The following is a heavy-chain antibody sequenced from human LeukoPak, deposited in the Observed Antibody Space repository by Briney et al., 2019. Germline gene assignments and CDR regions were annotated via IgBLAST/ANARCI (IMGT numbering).Heavy chain of an antibody. CDR3: AKDPGHGEGY. CDR1: GFTFSSYG. J-gene: IGHJ4*02. Sequence: GGSLRLSCAASGFTFSSYGMHWVRQAPGKGLEWVAVISYDGSNKYYEDSVKGRFTISRDNSKNTLYLQMNSLRAEDTAVYYCAKDPGHGEGYWGQGTLVTVSS. V-gene: IGHV3-30*18. CDR2: ISYDGSNK. D-gene: IGHD4-17*01.